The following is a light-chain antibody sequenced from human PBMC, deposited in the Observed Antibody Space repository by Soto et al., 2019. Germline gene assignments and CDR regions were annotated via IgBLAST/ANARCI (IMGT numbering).Light chain of an antibody. V-gene: IGKV1-39*01. CDR3: QQTYSTPYT. CDR1: HTISTF. J-gene: IGKJ2*01. CDR2: SAS. Sequence: DIQMTQSPSSLSASVGDRVTITCRTSHTISTFLGWYQQKVGKAPKLLIYSASSWQSGVPSRFSGSGSGTDFILTISSLQPEDFASYYCQQTYSTPYTFGQGTKLEIK.